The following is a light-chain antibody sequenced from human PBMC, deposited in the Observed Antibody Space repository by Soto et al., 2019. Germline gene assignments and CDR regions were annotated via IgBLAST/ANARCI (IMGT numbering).Light chain of an antibody. CDR2: EVS. J-gene: IGLJ2*01. CDR1: SSDIGGYNY. CDR3: NSYAGSKNPV. V-gene: IGLV2-8*01. Sequence: QSALTQPPSASGSPGQSVTISCTGTSSDIGGYNYVSWYQQHPGKAPKLMIYEVSKRPSGVPDRFSGSKSGNTASLTVSGLQAEDEADYYCNSYAGSKNPVFGGGTKLTVL.